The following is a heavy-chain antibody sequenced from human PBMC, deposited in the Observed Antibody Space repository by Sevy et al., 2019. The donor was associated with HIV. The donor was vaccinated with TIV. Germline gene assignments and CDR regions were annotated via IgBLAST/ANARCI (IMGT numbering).Heavy chain of an antibody. CDR3: ARLTTQPTSDLYGLDV. Sequence: ASVKVSCKASGYIFSDYYIHWVRQAPGLGLEWMAWINSDSGVTNYAQRFQGEVTVTRDTSLRTAYLELTNLKSNDTAIYYCARLTTQPTSDLYGLDVWGQGTTVTVSS. V-gene: IGHV1-2*02. CDR1: GYIFSDYY. CDR2: INSDSGVT. J-gene: IGHJ6*02. D-gene: IGHD4-17*01.